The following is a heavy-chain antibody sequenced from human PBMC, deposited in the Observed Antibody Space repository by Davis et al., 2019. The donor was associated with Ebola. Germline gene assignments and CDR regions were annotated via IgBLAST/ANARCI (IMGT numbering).Heavy chain of an antibody. CDR3: ARLGTYSGSYMGYYYYGMDV. D-gene: IGHD1-26*01. CDR1: GFTFSSYA. Sequence: GESLKISCAASGFTFSSYAMHWVRQAPGKGLEWVANIKQDGSEKYYVDSVKGRFTISRDNAKNSLYLQMNSLRAEDTAVYYCARLGTYSGSYMGYYYYGMDVWGQGTTVTVSS. J-gene: IGHJ6*02. CDR2: IKQDGSEK. V-gene: IGHV3-7*01.